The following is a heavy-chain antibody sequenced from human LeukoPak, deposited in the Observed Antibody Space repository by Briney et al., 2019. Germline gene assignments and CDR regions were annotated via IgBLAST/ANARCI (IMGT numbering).Heavy chain of an antibody. D-gene: IGHD3-10*01. CDR3: AKAEGSGNQPFDY. J-gene: IGHJ4*02. V-gene: IGHV3-23*01. CDR2: ISAGGGTT. CDR1: GFTFSSYA. Sequence: GGFLRLSCAASGFTFSSYAMSWVRQAPGKGLEWVSHISAGGGTTFYADSVEGRFTISRDNSKNTLFLQMNSLRAEDTAVYYCAKAEGSGNQPFDYWGQGTLVTVSS.